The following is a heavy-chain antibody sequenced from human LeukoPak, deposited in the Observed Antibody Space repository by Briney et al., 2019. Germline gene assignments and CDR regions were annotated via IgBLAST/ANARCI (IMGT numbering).Heavy chain of an antibody. V-gene: IGHV4-34*01. CDR3: ALVCLHLRHRDAFDI. CDR2: INHSGST. CDR1: GGSFSGYY. Sequence: SETLSLNCAVYGGSFSGYYWSWFRQPPGKGLEWIGEINHSGSTNYNPSLKSRVTISVCTSKNQFSLKLSSVTAAYTAVYYSALVCLHLRHRDAFDIWEQGTLVTVYS. D-gene: IGHD3-16*01. J-gene: IGHJ3*02.